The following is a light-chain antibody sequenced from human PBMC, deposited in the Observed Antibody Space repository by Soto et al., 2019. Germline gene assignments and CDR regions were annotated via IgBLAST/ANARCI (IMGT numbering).Light chain of an antibody. J-gene: IGKJ5*01. V-gene: IGKV3-15*01. CDR1: QSIPSRY. CDR2: GAS. CDR3: QQYNTWPPIT. Sequence: DIVLTQSPGTLSLSPGERATLSCRASQSIPSRYLAWYQQKPGQAPRLLIYGASTRATGLPARFSGSGSGTDFTLTISSLQSEDFAVYYCQQYNTWPPITFGQGTRLEIK.